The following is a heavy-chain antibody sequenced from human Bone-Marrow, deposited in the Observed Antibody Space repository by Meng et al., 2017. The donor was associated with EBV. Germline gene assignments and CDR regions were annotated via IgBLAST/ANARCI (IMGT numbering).Heavy chain of an antibody. CDR2: FLPTLGAP. D-gene: IGHD3-10*01. CDR3: ASESGRGYTPDY. J-gene: IGHJ4*02. Sequence: QGQLVQGAGGVEQPGSPVSVSCKTSGGPFRNYGISWGPQAAGQGLEWLGGFLPTLGAPNYAQKFHGRVSITADESTSTHYMDLSSLRSEDTAMYYCASESGRGYTPDYWGQGTLVTVSS. CDR1: GGPFRNYG. V-gene: IGHV1-69*01.